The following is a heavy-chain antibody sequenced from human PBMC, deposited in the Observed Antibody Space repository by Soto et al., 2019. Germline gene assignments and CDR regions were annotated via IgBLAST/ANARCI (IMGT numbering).Heavy chain of an antibody. V-gene: IGHV4-34*01. CDR2: INHSGST. Sequence: SETLSLTCAVYGGSFSGYYWSWIRQPPGKGLEWIGEINHSGSTNYNPSLKSRVTIPVDTSKNQFSLKLSSVTAADTAVYYCARTRITMVRGRGYYYYYGMAVWVQGTTVTVSS. D-gene: IGHD3-10*01. CDR1: GGSFSGYY. CDR3: ARTRITMVRGRGYYYYYGMAV. J-gene: IGHJ6*02.